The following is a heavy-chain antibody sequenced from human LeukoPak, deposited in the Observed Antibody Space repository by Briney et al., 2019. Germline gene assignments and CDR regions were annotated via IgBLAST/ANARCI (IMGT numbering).Heavy chain of an antibody. CDR3: AKVGATQDF. Sequence: PGGSLRLSCAASGFTFSSYAMSWVRQTPGKGLQWVSAVSGSGGSTYHADSVKGRFTISRDNSQNTLYLQMNSLRAEDTAVYYCAKVGATQDFWGQGTLVTVSS. D-gene: IGHD1-26*01. V-gene: IGHV3-23*01. J-gene: IGHJ4*02. CDR1: GFTFSSYA. CDR2: VSGSGGST.